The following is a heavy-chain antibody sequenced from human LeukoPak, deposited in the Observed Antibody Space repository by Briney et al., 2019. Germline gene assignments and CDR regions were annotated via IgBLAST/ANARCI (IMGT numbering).Heavy chain of an antibody. D-gene: IGHD5-18*01. Sequence: ASETLSLTCTVSGGSISTYHWSWIRQPAGKGLEWIGRFHVTESTNYNPSLKSRVTMSIDTSKNQFSLKLSSVTAADTAVYYCARDGLYSYGYSYFDYWGQGILVTVFS. J-gene: IGHJ4*02. CDR2: FHVTEST. CDR1: GGSISTYH. CDR3: ARDGLYSYGYSYFDY. V-gene: IGHV4-4*07.